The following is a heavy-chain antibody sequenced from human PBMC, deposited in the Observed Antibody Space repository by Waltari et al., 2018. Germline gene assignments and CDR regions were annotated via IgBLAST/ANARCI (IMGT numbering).Heavy chain of an antibody. D-gene: IGHD6-13*01. Sequence: QAQLQESGPGLVNPSPTLSLPSTVSGVPITSPYPYWTWIRQSAGQGLEGIGRISATGSTTYNPSLKSRVALSIDTSKRQFSLRLTSVTVADTAVYYCARDDVDSSNFGGFWGRGTMVTVSS. V-gene: IGHV4-61*02. CDR1: GVPITSPYPY. CDR2: ISATGST. J-gene: IGHJ3*01. CDR3: ARDDVDSSNFGGF.